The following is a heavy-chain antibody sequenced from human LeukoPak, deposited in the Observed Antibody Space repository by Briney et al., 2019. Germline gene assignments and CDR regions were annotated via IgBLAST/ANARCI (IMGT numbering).Heavy chain of an antibody. Sequence: SQTLSLTCAISGDSVSGSPAVWNWIRQSPSRGLEWLGRAYYRSKWFIGYALSVKGRITITPDTSKNQFSLQLNSVTAEDTAVYYCARGAVRGGTNFDYWGQGTLVTVSS. V-gene: IGHV6-1*01. CDR1: GDSVSGSPAV. J-gene: IGHJ4*02. D-gene: IGHD3-10*01. CDR2: AYYRSKWFI. CDR3: ARGAVRGGTNFDY.